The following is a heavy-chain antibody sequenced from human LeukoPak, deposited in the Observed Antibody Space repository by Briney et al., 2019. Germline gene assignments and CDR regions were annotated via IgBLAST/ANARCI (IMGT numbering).Heavy chain of an antibody. J-gene: IGHJ4*02. V-gene: IGHV1-24*01. CDR1: GFTFSSHW. Sequence: GGSLRLSCAASGFTFSSHWMHWVRQAPGKGLEWMGGFDPEDGETIYAQKFQGRVTMTEDTPTDTAYMELSSLRSEDTAVYYCATAGGSGRYYYDSSGYPALDYWGQGTLVTVSS. CDR2: FDPEDGET. CDR3: ATAGGSGRYYYDSSGYPALDY. D-gene: IGHD3-22*01.